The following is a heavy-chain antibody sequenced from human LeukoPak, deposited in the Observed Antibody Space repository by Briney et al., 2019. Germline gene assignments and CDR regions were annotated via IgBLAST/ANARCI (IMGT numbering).Heavy chain of an antibody. Sequence: ASVKVSCKASGYTFTGYYMHWVRQAPGQGLEWMGWINPNSGGTNYAQKFQGRVTMTRGTSISTAYMELSRLRSDDTAVYYCARDTITMVRGVIITGLGYWGQGTLVTVSS. CDR1: GYTFTGYY. D-gene: IGHD3-10*01. CDR3: ARDTITMVRGVIITGLGY. CDR2: INPNSGGT. J-gene: IGHJ4*02. V-gene: IGHV1-2*02.